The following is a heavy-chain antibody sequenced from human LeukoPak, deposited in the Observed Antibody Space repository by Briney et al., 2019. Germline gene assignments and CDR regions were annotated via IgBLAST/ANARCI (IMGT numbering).Heavy chain of an antibody. V-gene: IGHV3-48*01. D-gene: IGHD1-26*01. CDR1: GFTFSSYS. CDR3: ARGSYAGFSHGWGA. Sequence: PGGSLRLSCAASGFTFSSYSMNWVRQAPGKGLEWVSYISSSSSTIYYADSVKGRFTISRDNAKNSLYLQMNSPRAEDTAVYYCARGSYAGFSHGWGAWGQGTLVTVSS. J-gene: IGHJ4*02. CDR2: ISSSSSTI.